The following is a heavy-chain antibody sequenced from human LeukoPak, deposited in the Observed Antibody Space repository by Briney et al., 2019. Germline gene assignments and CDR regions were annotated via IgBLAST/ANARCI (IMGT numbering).Heavy chain of an antibody. V-gene: IGHV3-11*01. CDR2: ISSSGSTI. D-gene: IGHD1-26*01. CDR3: ARDPRAGWSYFNLYYFDY. J-gene: IGHJ4*02. Sequence: GGSLRLSCAASGFTFSDYCMSWIRQAPGKGPEWVSYISSSGSTIYYADSVKGRFTISRDNAKNSLYLQMNSLRAEDTAVYYCARDPRAGWSYFNLYYFDYWGQGTLVTVSS. CDR1: GFTFSDYC.